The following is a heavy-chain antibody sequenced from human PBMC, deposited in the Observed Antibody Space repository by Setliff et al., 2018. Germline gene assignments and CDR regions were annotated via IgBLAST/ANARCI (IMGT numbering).Heavy chain of an antibody. D-gene: IGHD1-26*01. CDR3: GVGTTPFHGFDF. CDR1: GGTFSSYA. CDR2: ISTHNGNI. V-gene: IGHV1-18*01. J-gene: IGHJ3*01. Sequence: ASVKVSCKASGGTFSSYAISWVRQAPGQGLEWMGGISTHNGNINYAQKFQGRVTMTTDTSTTIAYMELSSLRSDDTAVYYCGVGTTPFHGFDFWGQGTMVT.